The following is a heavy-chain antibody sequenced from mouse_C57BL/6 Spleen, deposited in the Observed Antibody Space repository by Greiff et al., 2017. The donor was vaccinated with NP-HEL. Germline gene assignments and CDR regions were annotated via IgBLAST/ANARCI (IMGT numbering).Heavy chain of an antibody. CDR3: ARRLRDYYAMDY. D-gene: IGHD2-4*01. CDR1: GYTFTDYN. J-gene: IGHJ4*01. V-gene: IGHV1-18*01. Sequence: EVQLQQSGPELVKPGASVKIPCKASGYTFTDYNMDWVKQSQGKSLEWIGDINPNNGGTIYNQKFKGKATLTVDKSSSTAYMELRSLTSEDTAVYDCARRLRDYYAMDYWGQGTSVTVSS. CDR2: INPNNGGT.